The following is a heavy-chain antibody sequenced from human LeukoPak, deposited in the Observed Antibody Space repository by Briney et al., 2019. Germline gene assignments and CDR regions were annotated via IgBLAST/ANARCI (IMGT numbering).Heavy chain of an antibody. J-gene: IGHJ4*02. CDR2: IYYSGST. CDR1: GGSFSGYY. Sequence: PSETLSLTCAVYGGSFSGYYWSWIRQHPGKGLEWIGYIYYSGSTYYNPSLKSRVTISVDTSKNQFSLKLSSVTAADTAVYYCARATPRLGNYFDYWGQGTLVTVSS. V-gene: IGHV4-31*11. D-gene: IGHD3-10*01. CDR3: ARATPRLGNYFDY.